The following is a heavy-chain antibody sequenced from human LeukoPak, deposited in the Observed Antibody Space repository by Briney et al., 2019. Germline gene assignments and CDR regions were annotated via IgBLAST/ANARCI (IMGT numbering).Heavy chain of an antibody. CDR3: ARLTYSSSWYDY. CDR2: IIPIFGTA. Sequence: SVKVSCKASGGTFSSYAISWVRQAPGQGLEWMGRIIPIFGTANYAQKFQGRVTITTDESTSTAYMELSSLRSEDTAVYYCARLTYSSSWYDYWGQGTPVTVSS. J-gene: IGHJ4*02. D-gene: IGHD6-13*01. CDR1: GGTFSSYA. V-gene: IGHV1-69*05.